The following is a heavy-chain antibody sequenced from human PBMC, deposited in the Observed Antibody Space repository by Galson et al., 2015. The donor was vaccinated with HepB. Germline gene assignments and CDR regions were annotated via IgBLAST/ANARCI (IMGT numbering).Heavy chain of an antibody. J-gene: IGHJ4*02. CDR1: GGSISSRNW. Sequence: ETLSLTCAVSGGSISSRNWWTWVRQPPGKGLEWIGEISHSGKSSYNPSLKNRVTISVDKSKNQFSLKLSSVTAVDTAVYYCARGEGSSCYVDWGQGTLVTVSS. V-gene: IGHV4-4*02. D-gene: IGHD2-15*01. CDR3: ARGEGSSCYVD. CDR2: ISHSGKS.